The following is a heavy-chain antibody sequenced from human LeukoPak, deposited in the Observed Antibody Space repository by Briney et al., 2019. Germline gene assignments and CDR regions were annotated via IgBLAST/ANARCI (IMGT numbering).Heavy chain of an antibody. CDR3: ARALYYDFWSGSSWFDP. Sequence: GGSLRLSCAGSGVSFSRYWMNWVRQAPGKGLEWVANIKADGSEKNYLDSVKGRFTISRDNAKNSLYLQMNSLRAEDTAVYYCARALYYDFWSGSSWFDPWGQGTLVTVSS. CDR2: IKADGSEK. CDR1: GVSFSRYW. J-gene: IGHJ5*02. V-gene: IGHV3-7*01. D-gene: IGHD3-3*01.